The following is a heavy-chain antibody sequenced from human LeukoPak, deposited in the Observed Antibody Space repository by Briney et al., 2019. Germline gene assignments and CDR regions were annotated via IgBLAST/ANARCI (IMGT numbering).Heavy chain of an antibody. Sequence: GGSLRLSCAASGFTFSSNGMSWVRQAPGKGLEWVSFIYSGGNTHYSDSVKGRFTISRDNAKNSLYLQMNSLRAEDMALYYCAKGIGGATGFDYWGQGTLVTVSS. V-gene: IGHV3-53*05. J-gene: IGHJ4*02. CDR3: AKGIGGATGFDY. D-gene: IGHD1-26*01. CDR1: GFTFSSNG. CDR2: IYSGGNT.